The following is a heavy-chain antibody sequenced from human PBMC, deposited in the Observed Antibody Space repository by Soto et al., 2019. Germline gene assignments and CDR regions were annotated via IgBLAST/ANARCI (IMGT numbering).Heavy chain of an antibody. Sequence: ASVKVSCKASGYTFTSYAMHWVRQAPGQRLEWMGWINAGNGNTKYSQKFQGRVTITRDTSASTAYMELSSLRSEDTAVYYCARDGDYYDSSGYYYYYYGMDVWGQGTTVTVSS. CDR2: INAGNGNT. V-gene: IGHV1-3*01. CDR1: GYTFTSYA. J-gene: IGHJ6*02. CDR3: ARDGDYYDSSGYYYYYYGMDV. D-gene: IGHD3-22*01.